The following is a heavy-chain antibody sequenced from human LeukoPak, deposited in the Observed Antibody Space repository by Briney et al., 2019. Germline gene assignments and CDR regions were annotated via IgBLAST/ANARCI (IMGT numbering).Heavy chain of an antibody. J-gene: IGHJ4*02. CDR3: ATSRNSARGIDY. Sequence: ASVKVSCKASGGTFSSYAISWVRQAPGQGLEWMGWLNAGNGLTKYSQKFQGTVTITRDTSASTAYMELSSLRSEDTAVYYCATSRNSARGIDYWGQGTLVTVSS. D-gene: IGHD2-15*01. CDR1: GGTFSSYA. V-gene: IGHV1-3*01. CDR2: LNAGNGLT.